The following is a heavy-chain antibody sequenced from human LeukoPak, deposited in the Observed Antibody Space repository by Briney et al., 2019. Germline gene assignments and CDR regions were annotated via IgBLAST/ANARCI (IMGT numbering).Heavy chain of an antibody. D-gene: IGHD6-19*01. J-gene: IGHJ4*02. V-gene: IGHV4-4*07. Sequence: SETLSPTCTVSGGSISSYYWSWIRQPAGKGLEWIGRIYTSGSTNYNPSLKSRVTMSVDTSKNQFSLKLSSVTAADTAVYYCARDSRRGWSYYFDYWGQGTLVTVSS. CDR1: GGSISSYY. CDR2: IYTSGST. CDR3: ARDSRRGWSYYFDY.